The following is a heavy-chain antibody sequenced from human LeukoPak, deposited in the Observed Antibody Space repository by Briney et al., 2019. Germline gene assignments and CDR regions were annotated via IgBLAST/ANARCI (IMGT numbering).Heavy chain of an antibody. CDR3: ARADSSWPPYFDY. J-gene: IGHJ4*02. D-gene: IGHD5-18*01. CDR2: VSAYNGKT. Sequence: ASVKVSCKASGLSFTSCYFGWVRHAPGQGLEWLGWVSAYNGKTKYAQNLQGRVTMSTVTSTTTAYMDLRSLTSDDTAVYYCARADSSWPPYFDYWGQGTLVTVSS. CDR1: GLSFTSCY. V-gene: IGHV1-18*01.